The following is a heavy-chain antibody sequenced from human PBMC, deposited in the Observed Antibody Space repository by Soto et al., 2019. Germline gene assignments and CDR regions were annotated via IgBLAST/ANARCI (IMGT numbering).Heavy chain of an antibody. Sequence: SETLSLTCAVYGWSFSGYYWSWIRQPPGKGLEWIGEINHSGSTNYNPSLKSRVTISVDTSKNQFSLKLSSVTAADTAVYYCARGLSVVPAVIDYYYYYMDVWGKGTTVTVSS. D-gene: IGHD2-2*01. J-gene: IGHJ6*03. CDR1: GWSFSGYY. CDR2: INHSGST. V-gene: IGHV4-34*01. CDR3: ARGLSVVPAVIDYYYYYMDV.